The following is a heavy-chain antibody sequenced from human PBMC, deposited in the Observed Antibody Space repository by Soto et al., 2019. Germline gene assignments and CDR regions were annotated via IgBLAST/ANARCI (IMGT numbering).Heavy chain of an antibody. CDR1: GGTFSSYA. Sequence: QVQLVQSGAEVKKPGSSVKVSCKASGGTFSSYAISWVRQAPGQGLEWMGGIIPIFGTANYAQKFQGRVTITADEATSTAYMELSRLRSEDTAVYYCARAPPPRYDSSGYPTGFYFDYWGQGTLVTVSS. CDR3: ARAPPPRYDSSGYPTGFYFDY. CDR2: IIPIFGTA. V-gene: IGHV1-69*01. D-gene: IGHD3-22*01. J-gene: IGHJ4*02.